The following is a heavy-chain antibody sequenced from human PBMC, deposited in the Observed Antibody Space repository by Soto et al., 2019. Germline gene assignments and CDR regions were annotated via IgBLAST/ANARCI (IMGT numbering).Heavy chain of an antibody. J-gene: IGHJ5*02. D-gene: IGHD6-19*01. CDR2: TNSDGSST. V-gene: IGHV3-74*01. CDR1: AFTFSSYW. Sequence: EVQLVESGGDLVQPGGSLRLSCAASAFTFSSYWMHWVRQAPGKGLVWVSRTNSDGSSTNYADSVKGRFTISRDNAKNTLYLQMNSLRAEDTAVYYCARDPYPSTSGWNWFDPWGQGTLVTVSS. CDR3: ARDPYPSTSGWNWFDP.